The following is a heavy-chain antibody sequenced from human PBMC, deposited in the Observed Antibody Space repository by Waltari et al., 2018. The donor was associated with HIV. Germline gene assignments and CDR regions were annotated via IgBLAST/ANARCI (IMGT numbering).Heavy chain of an antibody. D-gene: IGHD2-21*02. Sequence: QVQLQQWGTGLLMPSETLSLTCAVYGGSFTAYYWTWLRQSPGNGLMWIGEIDHSGRTSYNPSRKSRVTIPVHASKNHFSLKFTSVPAADTGLYYCARGPHTSICGMVKYFQPWGQGTLVIVSS. V-gene: IGHV4-34*02. CDR1: GGSFTAYY. CDR2: IDHSGRT. J-gene: IGHJ1*01. CDR3: ARGPHTSICGMVKYFQP.